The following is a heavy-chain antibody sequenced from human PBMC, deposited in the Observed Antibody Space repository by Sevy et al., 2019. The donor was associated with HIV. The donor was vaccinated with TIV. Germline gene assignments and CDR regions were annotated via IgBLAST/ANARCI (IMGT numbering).Heavy chain of an antibody. CDR1: GFTFSSYA. CDR3: AKAGGRVRDYVWGSYRYFDY. V-gene: IGHV3-23*01. D-gene: IGHD3-16*02. CDR2: ISGSGGST. J-gene: IGHJ4*02. Sequence: GGSLRLSCAASGFTFSSYAMSWVRQAPGKGLEWVSAISGSGGSTYYADSVKGRFTISRDNSKNTLYLQMNSLRAEDTAVYYGAKAGGRVRDYVWGSYRYFDYWGQGPLVTVSS.